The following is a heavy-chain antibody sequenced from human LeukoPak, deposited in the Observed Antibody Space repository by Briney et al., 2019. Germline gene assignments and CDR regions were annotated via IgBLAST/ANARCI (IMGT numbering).Heavy chain of an antibody. CDR3: AKAYPLFSVISRGAFDI. V-gene: IGHV3-23*01. J-gene: IGHJ3*02. CDR1: GLTFSSYA. CDR2: ISGSGGST. D-gene: IGHD3-22*01. Sequence: GGSLRLSCAASGLTFSSYAMSWVRQAPGKGLEWVSAISGSGGSTYYADSVKGRFTISRDNSKNTLYLQMNSLRAEDTAVYYCAKAYPLFSVISRGAFDIWGQGTMVTVSS.